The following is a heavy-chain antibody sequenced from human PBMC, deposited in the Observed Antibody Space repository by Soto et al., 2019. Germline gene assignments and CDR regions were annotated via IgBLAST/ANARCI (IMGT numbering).Heavy chain of an antibody. CDR2: ISYDGSNK. J-gene: IGHJ6*03. V-gene: IGHV3-30*18. CDR1: GFTFSSYG. Sequence: QVQLVESGGGVVQPGRSLRLSCAASGFTFSSYGMPWVRQAPGKGLEWVAVISYDGSNKYYADSVKGRFTISRDNSKNTLYLQMNSLRAEDTAVYYCAKEGDTAMAYYYYYYYMDVWGKGTTVTVSS. D-gene: IGHD5-18*01. CDR3: AKEGDTAMAYYYYYYYMDV.